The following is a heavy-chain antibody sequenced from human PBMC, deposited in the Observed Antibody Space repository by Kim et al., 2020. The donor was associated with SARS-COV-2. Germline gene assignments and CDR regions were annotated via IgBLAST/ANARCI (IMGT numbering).Heavy chain of an antibody. V-gene: IGHV3-23*03. CDR2: FYGGADAT. D-gene: IGHD3-22*01. CDR1: GFTFWGYT. J-gene: IGHJ6*01. CDR3: VKGTGLILPADSTYNLDV. Sequence: GGSLRLSCAASGFTFWGYTMNWVRQAPGKGLEWVSLFYGGADATRYADSVKGRFTISRDNSKSTLYLQMTTLRVEDTAGHYCVKGTGLILPADSTYNLDV.